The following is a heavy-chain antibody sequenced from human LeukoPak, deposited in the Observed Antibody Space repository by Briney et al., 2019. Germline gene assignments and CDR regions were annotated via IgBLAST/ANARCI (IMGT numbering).Heavy chain of an antibody. CDR3: AREKGNNWFDP. Sequence: SQTLSLTCTVSGDSISSYYWSWIRQPAGKGLEWIGRIYTSGSTNYNPSLKSRVTISVDTSKNQFSLKLRSVTAADTAVYYCAREKGNNWFDPWGQGTLVTVSS. V-gene: IGHV4-4*07. J-gene: IGHJ5*02. CDR1: GDSISSYY. CDR2: IYTSGST. D-gene: IGHD6-13*01.